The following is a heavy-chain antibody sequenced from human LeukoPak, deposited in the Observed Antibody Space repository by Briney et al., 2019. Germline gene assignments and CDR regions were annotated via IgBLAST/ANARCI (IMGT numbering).Heavy chain of an antibody. D-gene: IGHD5-18*01. V-gene: IGHV4-59*01. Sequence: SETLSLICTVSGGSISSYYWSWIRQPPGKGLEWIGYIYYSGSTNYNPSLKSRVTISVDTSKNQFSLKLSSVTAADTAVYYCAREEGYGYDYWGQGTLVTVSS. CDR3: AREEGYGYDY. CDR1: GGSISSYY. J-gene: IGHJ4*02. CDR2: IYYSGST.